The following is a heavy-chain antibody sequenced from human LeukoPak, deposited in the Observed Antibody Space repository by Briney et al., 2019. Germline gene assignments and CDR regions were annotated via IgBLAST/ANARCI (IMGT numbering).Heavy chain of an antibody. J-gene: IGHJ4*02. CDR1: GFTFSSYE. V-gene: IGHV3-48*03. Sequence: PGGSLRLSCAASGFTFSSYEMNWVRQAPGKGLEWVSYISSSGSTIYYADSVKGRFTISRDNAKNSLYLQMNSLRAEDTAVYYCAREGVYSGYDFDYWGQGTLVTVSS. D-gene: IGHD5-12*01. CDR3: AREGVYSGYDFDY. CDR2: ISSSGSTI.